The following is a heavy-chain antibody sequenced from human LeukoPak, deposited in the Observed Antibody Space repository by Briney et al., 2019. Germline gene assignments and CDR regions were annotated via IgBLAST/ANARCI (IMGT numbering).Heavy chain of an antibody. CDR1: GFTFDDYA. D-gene: IGHD2-21*01. CDR3: ANVVGY. CDR2: ISWNSGSI. J-gene: IGHJ4*02. Sequence: GGSLRLSCAASGFTFDDYAMHWVRRAPGKGLEWVSGISWNSGSIGYADSVKGRFTISRDNAKNSLYLQMNSLRAEDTALYYCANVVGYWGQGTLVTVSS. V-gene: IGHV3-9*01.